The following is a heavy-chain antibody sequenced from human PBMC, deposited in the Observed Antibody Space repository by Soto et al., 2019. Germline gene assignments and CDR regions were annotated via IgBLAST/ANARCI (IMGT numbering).Heavy chain of an antibody. V-gene: IGHV1-18*01. Sequence: QAQLVQSGGEVKEPGASVKVSCKASGYDFCSYGINWVRQTPGQGLEWLGWISPYDGYTNYAQNLQGQVFMTTDTSTRTAYLQLRSLSSHDTAMYYCARGAYYGVSGARNYYYSGLNVWGQATTVTASS. CDR1: GYDFCSYG. J-gene: IGHJ6*02. CDR3: ARGAYYGVSGARNYYYSGLNV. D-gene: IGHD2-15*01. CDR2: ISPYDGYT.